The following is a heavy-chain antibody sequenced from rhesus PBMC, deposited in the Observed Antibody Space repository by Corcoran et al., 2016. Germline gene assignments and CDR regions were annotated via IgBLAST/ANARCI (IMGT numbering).Heavy chain of an antibody. V-gene: IGHV4-80*01. J-gene: IGHJ4*01. CDR1: GGSFSSYW. CDR3: ARFTVAGTLPDFDY. CDR2: INGNSGST. D-gene: IGHD6-25*01. Sequence: QVQLQESGPGLVKPSETLSLTCAVSGGSFSSYWWSWIRQPPGKGLEWIGEINGNSGSTNSNPSLKSRGTISKDASKNQFSLKLSSVTAADTAVYYCARFTVAGTLPDFDYWGQGVLVTVSS.